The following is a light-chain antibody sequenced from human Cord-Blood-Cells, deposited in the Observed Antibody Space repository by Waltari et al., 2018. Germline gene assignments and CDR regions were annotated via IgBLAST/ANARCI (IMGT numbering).Light chain of an antibody. CDR1: QSVLYSSNNKNY. Sequence: DVVRTQSPDSLAVSLGGGATINCKASQSVLYSSNNKNYLAWYQQKPGQPTKLLIYWACTLESGVPDRLSGSVYETDFTLTIRSLQAEDVAVYYCQQYDSTPPTFGQGTKLEIK. CDR2: WAC. V-gene: IGKV4-1*01. J-gene: IGKJ2*01. CDR3: QQYDSTPPT.